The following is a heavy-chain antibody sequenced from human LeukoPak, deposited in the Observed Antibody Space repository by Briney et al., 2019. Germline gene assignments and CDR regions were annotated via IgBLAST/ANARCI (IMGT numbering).Heavy chain of an antibody. Sequence: GGSLRLSCAASGFTFSNYAIHWVRQAPGKGLEWVAFISYDGSNKHYADSVKGRFTISRDNSKNTLYLQMNSLRVKDTAVYYCARDLGYDSRGYFHYFDYWGQGSLVTVSS. CDR1: GFTFSNYA. J-gene: IGHJ4*02. CDR2: ISYDGSNK. CDR3: ARDLGYDSRGYFHYFDY. V-gene: IGHV3-30-3*01. D-gene: IGHD3-22*01.